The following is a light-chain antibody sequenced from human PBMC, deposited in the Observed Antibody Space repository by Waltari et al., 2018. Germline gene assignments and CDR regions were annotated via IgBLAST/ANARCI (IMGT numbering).Light chain of an antibody. CDR1: SSHIGAGYD. J-gene: IGLJ2*01. CDR3: QSYDSSLSVV. V-gene: IGLV1-40*01. CDR2: GNS. Sequence: QSVLTQPPSVSGAPGQRVTISCTGTSSHIGAGYDVTWYQQLPGTAPKLLIYGNSNRPSGVPDRFSGSKSGTSASLAITGLQAEDEADYYCQSYDSSLSVVFGGGTKLTVL.